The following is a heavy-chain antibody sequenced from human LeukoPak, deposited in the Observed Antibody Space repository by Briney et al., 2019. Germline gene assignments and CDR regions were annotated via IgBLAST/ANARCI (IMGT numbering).Heavy chain of an antibody. CDR1: GFTFSRFW. Sequence: PGESLRLSCAASGFTFSRFWMNWVRQSPGKGLEWVANIKEDGSERYYGDSVRGRFTISRDNTKNSLFLQMNSLKAEDTGIYYCVTGHYGGYGRGQGTLVTVSS. D-gene: IGHD4-17*01. CDR2: IKEDGSER. V-gene: IGHV3-7*03. CDR3: VTGHYGGYG. J-gene: IGHJ4*02.